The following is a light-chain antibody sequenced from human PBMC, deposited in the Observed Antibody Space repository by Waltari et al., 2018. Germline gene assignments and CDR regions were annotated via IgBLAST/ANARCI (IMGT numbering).Light chain of an antibody. Sequence: QSVLTQPPSVSAAPGQKVTISCSGSSSNIGNYFVSWYHQLPGATPKLLIYDNYRRPSGIPDRSSASKSGTSATLDITGRQIGDEADYYCATWDNSLTAVVFGGGTKLTVL. CDR1: SSNIGNYF. J-gene: IGLJ2*01. CDR2: DNY. V-gene: IGLV1-51*01. CDR3: ATWDNSLTAVV.